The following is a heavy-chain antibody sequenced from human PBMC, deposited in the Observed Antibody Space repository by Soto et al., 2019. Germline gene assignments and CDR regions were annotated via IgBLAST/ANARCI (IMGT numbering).Heavy chain of an antibody. CDR1: GSSISSYY. V-gene: IGHV4-59*01. J-gene: IGHJ5*02. CDR3: ARELSIRYNWFDP. Sequence: PSETLSLTCTVSGSSISSYYWSWIRQPPGKGLEWIGYIYYSGSTNYNPSLKSRVTISVDTSKNQFSLKLSSVTAADTAVYYCARELSIRYNWFDPWGQGTLVTVSS. CDR2: IYYSGST. D-gene: IGHD1-20*01.